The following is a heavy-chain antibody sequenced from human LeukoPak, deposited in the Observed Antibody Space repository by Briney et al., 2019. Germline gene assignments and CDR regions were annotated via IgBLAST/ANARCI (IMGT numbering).Heavy chain of an antibody. D-gene: IGHD1-1*01. Sequence: PSETLSLTCAVSGGSFSIYYWSWIRQPPGKGLEWIGYINSGGGTNYNPSLKSRVTISVDTSKNQFSLRLTSVTAADTAVYYCARHQRRSTSNNWFDPWGQGTLVTVSS. V-gene: IGHV4-4*09. CDR3: ARHQRRSTSNNWFDP. CDR2: INSGGGT. J-gene: IGHJ5*02. CDR1: GGSFSIYY.